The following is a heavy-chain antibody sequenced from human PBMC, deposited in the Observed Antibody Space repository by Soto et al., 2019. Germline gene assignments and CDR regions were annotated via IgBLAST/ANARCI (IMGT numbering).Heavy chain of an antibody. Sequence: GGSLRRSCAASGFTVSHKYMSWVRQAPGKGLEWVSLIQSGGPTYYADSVKGRFTISRDTSENTVHLQMDSLRAEDTAVYYCARDDVLCDGGRCYGVPLDVWGKWTTVTVSS. J-gene: IGHJ6*04. CDR2: IQSGGPT. CDR1: GFTVSHKY. V-gene: IGHV3-66*01. CDR3: ARDDVLCDGGRCYGVPLDV. D-gene: IGHD2-15*01.